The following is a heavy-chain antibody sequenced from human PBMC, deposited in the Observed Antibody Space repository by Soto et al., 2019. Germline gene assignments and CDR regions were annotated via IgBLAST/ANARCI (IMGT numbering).Heavy chain of an antibody. V-gene: IGHV3-23*01. CDR2: ISGSGGGT. D-gene: IGHD5-12*01. CDR1: GFTFSSYG. J-gene: IGHJ3*02. CDR3: AKDRSGYNYDAFDM. Sequence: DVQLLESGGGLVQPGGSLRLSCAASGFTFSSYGMSWVRQAPGKGLEWVSTISGSGGGTFYAGSVKGRFTVSRDNSRDILFLQTNSLSAEDTAVYYCAKDRSGYNYDAFDMWGQGTVVTVSS.